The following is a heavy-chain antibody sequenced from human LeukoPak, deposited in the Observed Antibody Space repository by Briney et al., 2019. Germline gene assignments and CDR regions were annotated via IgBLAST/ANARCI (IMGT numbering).Heavy chain of an antibody. CDR3: ARDAPYSSGWYGDGFDY. CDR2: INWNGGST. J-gene: IGHJ4*02. V-gene: IGHV3-20*04. CDR1: GFTFNNHA. D-gene: IGHD6-19*01. Sequence: PGGSLRLSCAASGFTFNNHAMSWVRQAPGKGLEWVSGINWNGGSTGYADSVKGRFTISRDNAKNSLYLQMNSLRAEDTALYYCARDAPYSSGWYGDGFDYWGQGTLVTVSS.